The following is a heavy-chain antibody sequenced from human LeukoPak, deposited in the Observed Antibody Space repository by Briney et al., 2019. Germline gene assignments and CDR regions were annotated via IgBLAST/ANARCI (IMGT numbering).Heavy chain of an antibody. CDR3: TKGSTRARPYYLDY. V-gene: IGHV3-23*01. CDR2: ITDSGGST. J-gene: IGHJ4*02. D-gene: IGHD6-25*01. CDR1: GFTFSSYA. Sequence: GGSLRLSCAASGFTFSSYAMSWVRQAPGKELEWVSAITDSGGSTYHADSVKGRFTISRDNSKNTLYLQMNSLRAEDTAVYYCTKGSTRARPYYLDYWGQGTLVSVSS.